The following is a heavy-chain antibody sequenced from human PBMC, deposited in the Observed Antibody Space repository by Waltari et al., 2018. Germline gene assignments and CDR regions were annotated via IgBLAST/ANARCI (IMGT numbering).Heavy chain of an antibody. CDR1: GVAISTPREY. D-gene: IGHD5-12*01. V-gene: IGHV4-39*01. CDR3: ATYIGASGGTAAFEV. J-gene: IGHJ3*01. Sequence: QLQLQESGPGLVEPSAALSRMCSVSGVAISTPREYWGWVRQPPGLGLVWIGTMSYDGATYSSPSRGRRVALSRDTSKNQLSMTLAAGTVAETAVDHCATYIGASGGTAAFEVWGQGTMVNVSS. CDR2: MSYDGAT.